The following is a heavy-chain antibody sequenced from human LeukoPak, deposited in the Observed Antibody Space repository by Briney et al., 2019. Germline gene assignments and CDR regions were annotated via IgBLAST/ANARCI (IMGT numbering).Heavy chain of an antibody. V-gene: IGHV4-59*07. CDR2: IYYTGNT. CDR3: AGASGGAYGFAFDS. Sequence: SDTLSLTCTVSGGSITTYFWSCIPQPPDKGLECIGYIYYTGNTNYSPPLRNRVTISVDTSKNQFSLKLNSATAADTALYFCAGASGGAYGFAFDSWGQGTLVTVSS. CDR1: GGSITTYF. J-gene: IGHJ4*02. D-gene: IGHD3-10*01.